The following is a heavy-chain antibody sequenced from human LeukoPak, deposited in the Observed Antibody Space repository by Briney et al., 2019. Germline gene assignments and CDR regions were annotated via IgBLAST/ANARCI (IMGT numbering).Heavy chain of an antibody. Sequence: SETLSLTCTVSGGSISSYYWSWIRRPPGKGLEWIGYIYYSGSTNYNPSLKSRVTISVDTSKNQFSLKLSSVTAADMAVYYCARGMTTVTKTDAFDIWGQGTMVTVSS. CDR1: GGSISSYY. CDR3: ARGMTTVTKTDAFDI. CDR2: IYYSGST. V-gene: IGHV4-59*01. D-gene: IGHD4-17*01. J-gene: IGHJ3*02.